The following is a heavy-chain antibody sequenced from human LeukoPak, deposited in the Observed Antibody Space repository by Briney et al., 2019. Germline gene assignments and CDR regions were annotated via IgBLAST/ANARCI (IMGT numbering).Heavy chain of an antibody. D-gene: IGHD6-13*01. CDR2: IWYDGSNK. V-gene: IGHV3-33*01. CDR1: GFTFSSYG. Sequence: PGGSLRFSCAASGFTFSSYGMHRVRQAPGKGLEWVAVIWYDGSNKYYADSVKGRFTISRDNSKNTLYLQMNSLRAEDTAVYYCAREIRIAAAGRSFDPWGQGTLVTVSS. J-gene: IGHJ5*02. CDR3: AREIRIAAAGRSFDP.